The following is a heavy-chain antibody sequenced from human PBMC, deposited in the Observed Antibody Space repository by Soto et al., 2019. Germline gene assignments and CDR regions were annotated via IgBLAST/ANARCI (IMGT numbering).Heavy chain of an antibody. CDR2: ISAYNGNT. V-gene: IGHV1-18*01. J-gene: IGHJ5*02. CDR1: GYTFTSYG. Sequence: ASVKVSCKASGYTFTSYGISWVRQAPGQGLEWMGWISAYNGNTNYAQKLQGRVTMTTDTSTGTAYMELRSLRSDDTAVYYCARAHYCSGGSCDWFDPWGQGTLVTVSS. D-gene: IGHD2-15*01. CDR3: ARAHYCSGGSCDWFDP.